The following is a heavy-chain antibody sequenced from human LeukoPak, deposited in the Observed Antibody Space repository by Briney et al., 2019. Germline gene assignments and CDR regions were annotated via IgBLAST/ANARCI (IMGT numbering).Heavy chain of an antibody. CDR1: GFTFSSYA. CDR2: VSGSGGNT. J-gene: IGHJ4*02. CDR3: AKDRSSGCYTTLDY. Sequence: PGASLRLSCAASGFTFSSYAITWVRQAPGKGLEWVSAVSGSGGNTSYADSVKGRFTISRDNSKNTLYLQMNSLRAEDTAVYYCAKDRSSGCYTTLDYWGQGVLVTVSS. D-gene: IGHD6-19*01. V-gene: IGHV3-23*01.